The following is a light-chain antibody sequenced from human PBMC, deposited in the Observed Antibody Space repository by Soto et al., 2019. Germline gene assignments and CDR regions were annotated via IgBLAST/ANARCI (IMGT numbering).Light chain of an antibody. CDR1: QTVSRN. V-gene: IGKV3-15*01. Sequence: EGVMTQSPAPLSVFPGERATLCFRARQTVSRNLAWYQQRPGQAPRLLIYDISNRATGVPARFSGSGSETEFTLTIRSLQSEDFAVYFCQQYNNWPSFGQGTRLEI. CDR3: QQYNNWPS. CDR2: DIS. J-gene: IGKJ5*01.